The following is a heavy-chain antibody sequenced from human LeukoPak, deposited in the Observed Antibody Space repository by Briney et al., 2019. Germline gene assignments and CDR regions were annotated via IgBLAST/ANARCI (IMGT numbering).Heavy chain of an antibody. V-gene: IGHV3-23*01. CDR2: ISGSGGST. CDR1: GFTFSSYA. J-gene: IGHJ5*02. CDR3: ARGPIVLMVYAIRHDWFDP. Sequence: GGSLRLSCAASGFTFSSYAMSWVRQAPGKGLEWVSAISGSGGSTYYADSVKGRFTISRDNSKNTLYLQMNSLRAEDTAVYYCARGPIVLMVYAIRHDWFDPWGQGTLVTVSS. D-gene: IGHD2-8*01.